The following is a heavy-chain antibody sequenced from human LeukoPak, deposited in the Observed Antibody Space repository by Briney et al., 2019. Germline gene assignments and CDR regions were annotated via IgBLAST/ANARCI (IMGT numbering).Heavy chain of an antibody. D-gene: IGHD5-12*01. CDR1: GYTLTDHY. CDR3: AKEGYSNGPDP. CDR2: INPTNGFA. Sequence: ASVKVSCKASGYTLTDHYMHWLRQTRGHGLEWMGWINPTNGFAVYGQAFQGRVTMTRDTSISTVYTELTNLRSDDTGVYYCAKEGYSNGPDPWGLGSLVTVSS. V-gene: IGHV1-2*02. J-gene: IGHJ5*02.